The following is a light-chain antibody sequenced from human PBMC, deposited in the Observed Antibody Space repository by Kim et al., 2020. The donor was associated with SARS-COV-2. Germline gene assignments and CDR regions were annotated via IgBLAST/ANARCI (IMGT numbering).Light chain of an antibody. CDR3: QQYGDYRWT. CDR1: QSVDSSY. V-gene: IGKV3-20*01. Sequence: SPGESAPPSCRASQSVDSSYLAWYQQKPGQTPRLLIHGSSTRATGIPDRFSGSGSGTDFTLTISRLEPEDFAVYYCQQYGDYRWTFGQGTKVDIK. CDR2: GSS. J-gene: IGKJ1*01.